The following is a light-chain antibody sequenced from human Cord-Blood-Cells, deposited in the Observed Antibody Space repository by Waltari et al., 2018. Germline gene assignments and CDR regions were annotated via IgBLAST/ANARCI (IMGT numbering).Light chain of an antibody. Sequence: DIQMTQSPSSLSASVGDRVTITCRVSQSISSYLNWYQQKPGKAPKILIYAASSFQSGVPSRFSGSGSGTDFTLTISSLQPEDFATYYCQQSYSTITFGGGTKVEIK. J-gene: IGKJ4*01. V-gene: IGKV1-39*01. CDR3: QQSYSTIT. CDR2: AAS. CDR1: QSISSY.